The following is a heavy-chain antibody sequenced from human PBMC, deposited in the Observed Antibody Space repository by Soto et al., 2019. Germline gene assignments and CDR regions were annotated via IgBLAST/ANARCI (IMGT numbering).Heavy chain of an antibody. V-gene: IGHV1-3*01. Sequence: ASVKVSCKASGYTFTSYAMHWVRQAPGQRLEWMGWINAGNGNTKYSQKFQGRVTITRDTSASTAYMELSSLRSEDTAVYYCARSAMDYDILTGYYIPPNFDYWGQGTLVTRLL. CDR1: GYTFTSYA. J-gene: IGHJ4*02. CDR2: INAGNGNT. CDR3: ARSAMDYDILTGYYIPPNFDY. D-gene: IGHD3-9*01.